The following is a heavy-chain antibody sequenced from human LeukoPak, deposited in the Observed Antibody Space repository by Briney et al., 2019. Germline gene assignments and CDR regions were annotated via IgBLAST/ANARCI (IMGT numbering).Heavy chain of an antibody. J-gene: IGHJ4*02. D-gene: IGHD3-9*01. CDR3: ARLHYDVLTGPFDY. CDR2: IYSGGAT. Sequence: GGSLRLSCAASGFTFSSSWMHWVRQAPGKGLEWVSIIYSGGATFYADSVKGRFTISRENSKNTLWLQMNSLRAEDTAVYYCARLHYDVLTGPFDYWGQGTLVTVSS. V-gene: IGHV3-66*04. CDR1: GFTFSSSW.